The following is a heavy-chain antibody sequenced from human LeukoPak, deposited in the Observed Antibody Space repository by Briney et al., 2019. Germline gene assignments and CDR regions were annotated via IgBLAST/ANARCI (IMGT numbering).Heavy chain of an antibody. Sequence: ASVKVSCKASGYTFTSYGISWVRQAPGQGLEWMGWINAYNGNTNYAQKLQGRVTMTTDTSTSTAYMELRSLRSDDTAVYCCARTEVQWPIIQRFDYWGQGTLVTVSS. D-gene: IGHD6-19*01. CDR1: GYTFTSYG. CDR3: ARTEVQWPIIQRFDY. J-gene: IGHJ4*02. CDR2: INAYNGNT. V-gene: IGHV1-18*01.